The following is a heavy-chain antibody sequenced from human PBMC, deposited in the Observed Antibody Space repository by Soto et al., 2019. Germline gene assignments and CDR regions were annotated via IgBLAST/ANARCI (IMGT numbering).Heavy chain of an antibody. CDR3: AKDGERWLQLTWLDS. D-gene: IGHD5-12*01. Sequence: PGGSLRLSCAASGFTFSSYAMSWVRQAPGKGLEWVSGISGSGGSTYFADSVKGRFTISRDNSKNTLYLQMNSLRAEDTAVYYGAKDGERWLQLTWLDSWGQGTLVTVSS. V-gene: IGHV3-23*01. CDR1: GFTFSSYA. CDR2: ISGSGGST. J-gene: IGHJ4*02.